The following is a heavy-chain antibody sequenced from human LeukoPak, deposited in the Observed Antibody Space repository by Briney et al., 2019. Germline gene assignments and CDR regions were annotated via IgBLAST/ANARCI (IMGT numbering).Heavy chain of an antibody. D-gene: IGHD2-15*01. J-gene: IGHJ4*02. V-gene: IGHV4-38-2*02. CDR2: LYHSEST. Sequence: SETLSLTCTVSGYSIGSDYYWGCIRQPPGKGLEWIGSLYHSESTYYNPSLKSRVTISIDTSKNQFSLKLSSVTAADTAVYYCARDPGDTVNYWGQGTLVTVSS. CDR3: ARDPGDTVNY. CDR1: GYSIGSDYY.